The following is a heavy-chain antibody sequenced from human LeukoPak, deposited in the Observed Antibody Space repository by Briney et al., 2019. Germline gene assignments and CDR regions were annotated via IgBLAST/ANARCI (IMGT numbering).Heavy chain of an antibody. CDR1: GFTFSSYG. CDR3: ARVCSGGSCSTDY. J-gene: IGHJ4*02. D-gene: IGHD2-15*01. CDR2: IWYDGSNK. Sequence: PGRSLRLSCAASGFTFSSYGMHWVRQAPGKGLEWVAVIWYDGSNKYYADSVKGRFTISRDNCKNTLYLKMNSLRAEDTAVYYCARVCSGGSCSTDYWGQGTLVTVSS. V-gene: IGHV3-33*01.